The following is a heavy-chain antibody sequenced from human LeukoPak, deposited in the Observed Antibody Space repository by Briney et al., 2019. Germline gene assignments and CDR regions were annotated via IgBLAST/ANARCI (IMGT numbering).Heavy chain of an antibody. V-gene: IGHV3-21*01. CDR3: ARWGGSGTFWDGFDI. Sequence: GGSLRLSCAASGFTFSSYSMNWVRQAPGKGLEWVSSISSSSSYIYYADSVKGRFTISRDNAKNSLYLQMNSLRVEDTAVYYCARWGGSGTFWDGFDIWGQGTMVTVSS. CDR2: ISSSSSYI. CDR1: GFTFSSYS. J-gene: IGHJ3*02. D-gene: IGHD3-10*01.